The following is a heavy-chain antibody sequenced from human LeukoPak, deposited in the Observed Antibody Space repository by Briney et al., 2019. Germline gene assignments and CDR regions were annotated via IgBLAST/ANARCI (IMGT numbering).Heavy chain of an antibody. CDR3: ARLPYYYDSSGSWFDP. CDR1: GGSFSGYY. V-gene: IGHV4-59*08. D-gene: IGHD3-22*01. J-gene: IGHJ5*02. Sequence: QTSETLSLTCAVYGGSFSGYYWSWIRQPPGKGLEWIGYIYYSGSTNYNPSLKSRVTISVDTSKNQFSLKLSSVTAADTAVYYCARLPYYYDSSGSWFDPWGQGTLVTVSS. CDR2: IYYSGST.